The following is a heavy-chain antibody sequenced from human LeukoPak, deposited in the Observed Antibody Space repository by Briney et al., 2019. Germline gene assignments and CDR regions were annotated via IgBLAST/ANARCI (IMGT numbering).Heavy chain of an antibody. CDR1: GGSMRNYY. V-gene: IGHV4-59*12. CDR2: VYNSGST. D-gene: IGHD3-16*01. Sequence: PSETLSLTCTVSGGSMRNYYWSWIRQPPGKGLEWIGYVYNSGSTNYNPSLRSRVTLSVDTSKNQFSLKLSSVTAADTAVYYCARVVRGSYGMDVWGQGTTVTVSS. J-gene: IGHJ6*02. CDR3: ARVVRGSYGMDV.